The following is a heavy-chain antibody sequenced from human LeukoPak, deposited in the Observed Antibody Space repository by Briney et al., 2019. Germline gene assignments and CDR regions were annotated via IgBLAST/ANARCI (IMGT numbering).Heavy chain of an antibody. CDR2: ISYDGSNK. CDR3: AKSLRPKRRDAFDI. D-gene: IGHD4-17*01. CDR1: RFTFSSYG. J-gene: IGHJ3*02. V-gene: IGHV3-30*18. Sequence: AGGSLRLSCAASRFTFSSYGMHWVRQAPGKGLEWVAVISYDGSNKYYADSVKGRFTISRDNSKNTLYLQMNSLRAEDTAVYYCAKSLRPKRRDAFDIWGQGTMVTVSS.